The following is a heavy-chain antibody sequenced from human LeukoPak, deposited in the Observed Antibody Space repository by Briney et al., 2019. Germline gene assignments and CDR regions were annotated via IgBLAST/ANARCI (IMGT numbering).Heavy chain of an antibody. CDR3: ASTAELLLWFGELLTFDY. CDR1: GFTFSSYW. Sequence: GGSLRLSCAVSGFTFSSYWMHWVRQAPGKGLVWVSRIKGDGSSTTYADSVKGRFTISRDNAKNSLYLQMNSLRAEDTAVYYCASTAELLLWFGELLTFDYWGQGTLVTVSS. J-gene: IGHJ4*02. CDR2: IKGDGSST. D-gene: IGHD3-10*01. V-gene: IGHV3-74*01.